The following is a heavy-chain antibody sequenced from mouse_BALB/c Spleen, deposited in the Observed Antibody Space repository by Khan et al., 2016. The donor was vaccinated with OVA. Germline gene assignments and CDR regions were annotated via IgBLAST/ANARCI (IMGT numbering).Heavy chain of an antibody. D-gene: IGHD1-1*01. V-gene: IGHV1S41*01. CDR3: ASSNSYGSGLDAMDY. CDR2: IAPGRGST. J-gene: IGHJ4*01. Sequence: DLVMPGAAVTLSCKASAYTFTSYWINWIKQRPGQGLEWIGRIAPGRGSTSYNDMFKGKATLTVDAYSSTAYIQLSSLSSEDSAVYLCASSNSYGSGLDAMDYWGQGTSVTVSS. CDR1: AYTFTSYW.